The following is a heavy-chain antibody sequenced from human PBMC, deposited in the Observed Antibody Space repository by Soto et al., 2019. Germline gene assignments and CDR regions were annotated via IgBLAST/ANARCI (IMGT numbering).Heavy chain of an antibody. CDR3: EREHSGDSHDAVDI. CDR2: IIAIFGIG. Sequence: GASVKVSCKASGYTFTSYHMHWLRQSPGQGVEWMGGIIAIFGIGDDAQKFDGRGTMTADESTRTAYRELSSLRSEDMAVYYCEREHSGDSHDAVDISGQGT. V-gene: IGHV1-69*13. D-gene: IGHD4-17*01. J-gene: IGHJ3*02. CDR1: GYTFTSYH.